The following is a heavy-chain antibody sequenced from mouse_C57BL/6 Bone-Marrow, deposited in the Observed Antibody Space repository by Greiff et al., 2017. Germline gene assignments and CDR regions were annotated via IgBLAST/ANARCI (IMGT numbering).Heavy chain of an antibody. V-gene: IGHV1-62-2*01. CDR1: GYTFTEYT. D-gene: IGHD2-10*02. CDR2: FYPGSGSI. J-gene: IGHJ1*03. Sequence: QVQLKESGAELVKPGASVKLSCKASGYTFTEYTIHWVKQRSGQGLEWIGWFYPGSGSIKYNEKFKDKATLTADNSSNNVYMELSRLTSGDSAVYFCAKHDHSSMRWYFDVWGTGTTVTVSS. CDR3: AKHDHSSMRWYFDV.